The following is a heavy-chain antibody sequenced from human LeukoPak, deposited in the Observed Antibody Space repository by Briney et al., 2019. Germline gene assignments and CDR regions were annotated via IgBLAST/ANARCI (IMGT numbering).Heavy chain of an antibody. Sequence: SKTLSLTCTVSGGSISSSSYYWGWIRQPPGKGLEWIGYIYYSGSTSYNPSLKSRVTISVDTSKNQFSLKLSSVTAADTAVYYCATGFPGGFGELYRWFDPWGQGTLVTVSS. J-gene: IGHJ5*02. D-gene: IGHD3-10*01. CDR2: IYYSGST. CDR1: GGSISSSSYY. CDR3: ATGFPGGFGELYRWFDP. V-gene: IGHV4-61*05.